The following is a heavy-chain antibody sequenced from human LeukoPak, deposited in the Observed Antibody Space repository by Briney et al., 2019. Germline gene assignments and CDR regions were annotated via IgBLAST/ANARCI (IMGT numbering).Heavy chain of an antibody. CDR1: GFTFSSYG. D-gene: IGHD2-2*01. J-gene: IGHJ5*02. CDR2: IRYDGSNK. CDR3: AGLVPAASWFDP. V-gene: IGHV3-30*02. Sequence: GGSLRLSCAASGFTFSSYGMQWIRQAPGKGLEWVAFIRYDGSNKYYADSVKGRFTISRDNSKNTLYLQMNSLRAEDTAVYYCAGLVPAASWFDPWGQGTLVTVSS.